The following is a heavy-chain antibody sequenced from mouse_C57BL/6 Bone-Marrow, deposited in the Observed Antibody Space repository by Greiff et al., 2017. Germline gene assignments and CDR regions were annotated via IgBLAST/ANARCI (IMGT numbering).Heavy chain of an antibody. D-gene: IGHD2-3*01. CDR2: IVPVDVDT. J-gene: IGHJ3*01. Sequence: EVQLQQSGAELVRPGVSVKLSCTVSGFNIKDYYMHWVKQRPEQGLEWIGRIVPVDVDTAYAPKFQGKATMTADTPSTTTYLQHSSLPSEDAAVYYCPTTGGYYWFAYWGQGTLVTVSA. V-gene: IGHV14-1*01. CDR1: GFNIKDYY. CDR3: PTTGGYYWFAY.